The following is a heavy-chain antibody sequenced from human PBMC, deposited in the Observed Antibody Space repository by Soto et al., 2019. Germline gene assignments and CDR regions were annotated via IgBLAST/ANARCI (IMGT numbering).Heavy chain of an antibody. CDR2: ITSDGKSK. V-gene: IGHV3-74*01. Sequence: GPLRLSCAASGCNFSNHWMHWVRQRPAEGRVWVSRITSDGKSKAYAESVKGRFAISRDNAKNTLYLQMNGLTAEDTAVYYCARESGDWPLNWFDPWGQGTLVTVT. J-gene: IGHJ5*02. D-gene: IGHD2-21*02. CDR1: GCNFSNHW. CDR3: ARESGDWPLNWFDP.